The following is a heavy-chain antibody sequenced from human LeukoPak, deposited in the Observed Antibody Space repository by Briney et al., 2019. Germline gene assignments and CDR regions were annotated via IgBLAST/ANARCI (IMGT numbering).Heavy chain of an antibody. Sequence: ASVKASRKASGYTFTSYYMHWVRQAPGQGLEWMGIINPSGGSTSNAQKFQGRVTMTRDTSTSTVYMELSSLRSEDTAVYYCAGDTLGLPFDYWGQGTLVTVSS. CDR1: GYTFTSYY. J-gene: IGHJ4*02. CDR3: AGDTLGLPFDY. D-gene: IGHD3-16*01. V-gene: IGHV1-46*01. CDR2: INPSGGST.